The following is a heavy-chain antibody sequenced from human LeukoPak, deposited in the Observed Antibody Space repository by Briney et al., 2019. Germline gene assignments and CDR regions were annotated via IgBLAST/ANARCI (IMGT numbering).Heavy chain of an antibody. J-gene: IGHJ6*02. V-gene: IGHV7-4-1*02. CDR3: ARDMTTVTTWAPFYYYYYYGMDV. D-gene: IGHD4-17*01. Sequence: AASVKVSCKASGYTFTSYAMNWVRQAPGQGLEWMGWLNTNTGNPTYAQGFTGRFVFSLDTSVSTAYLQISSLKAEDTAVYYCARDMTTVTTWAPFYYYYYYGMDVWGQGTTVTVSS. CDR2: LNTNTGNP. CDR1: GYTFTSYA.